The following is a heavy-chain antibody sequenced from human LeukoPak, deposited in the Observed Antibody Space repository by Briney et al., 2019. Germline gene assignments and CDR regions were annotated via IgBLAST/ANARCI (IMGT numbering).Heavy chain of an antibody. D-gene: IGHD3-22*01. V-gene: IGHV3-33*01. J-gene: IGHJ4*02. Sequence: PGGSQRLSCAASGFTFSSYGMHWVRQAPGKGLEWVAVIWYDGSNKYYADSVKGRFTISRDNSKNTLYLQMNSLRAEDTAVYYCARDPGDYYDSSGYQYSDYWGQGTLVTVSS. CDR3: ARDPGDYYDSSGYQYSDY. CDR1: GFTFSSYG. CDR2: IWYDGSNK.